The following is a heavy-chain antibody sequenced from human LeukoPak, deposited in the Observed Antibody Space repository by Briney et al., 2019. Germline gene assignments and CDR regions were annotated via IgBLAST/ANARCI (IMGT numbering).Heavy chain of an antibody. CDR3: ATPITYYAAWSGSSPFDY. CDR2: IIPMSDTT. CDR1: GGTFINFA. V-gene: IGHV1-69*13. D-gene: IGHD3-3*01. Sequence: ASVKVSCKASGGTFINFAFNWVRQAPGQGLEWMGGIIPMSDTTNYAQNFQGRITITADESSRTAYMELSSLRSDDTAVYYCATPITYYAAWSGSSPFDYWGQGTLVTVSS. J-gene: IGHJ4*02.